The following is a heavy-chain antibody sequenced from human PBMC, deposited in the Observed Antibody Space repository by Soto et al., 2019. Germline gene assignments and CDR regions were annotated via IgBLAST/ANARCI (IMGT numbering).Heavy chain of an antibody. Sequence: ASVKVSCKASGYTFTSYAMHWVRQAPGQGLEWMGRINAVNGIANYSQKFQGRVTITADKSTSTAYMELSSLRSEDTAVYYCARVGIGLDYWGQGTLVTVSS. CDR3: ARVGIGLDY. CDR2: INAVNGIA. D-gene: IGHD1-26*01. J-gene: IGHJ4*02. CDR1: GYTFTSYA. V-gene: IGHV1-3*01.